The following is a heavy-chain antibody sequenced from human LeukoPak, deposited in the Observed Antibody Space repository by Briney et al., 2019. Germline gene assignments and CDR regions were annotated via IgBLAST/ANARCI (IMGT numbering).Heavy chain of an antibody. Sequence: GAPVKVSCKASGGTFSSYAISWVRQAPGQGLEWMGGIIPIFGTANYAQKFQGRVTITADESTSTAYMELSSLRSEDTAVYYCARDSKGYYDSSGYSHGMDVWGQGTTVTVSS. CDR1: GGTFSSYA. D-gene: IGHD3-22*01. CDR3: ARDSKGYYDSSGYSHGMDV. CDR2: IIPIFGTA. V-gene: IGHV1-69*13. J-gene: IGHJ6*02.